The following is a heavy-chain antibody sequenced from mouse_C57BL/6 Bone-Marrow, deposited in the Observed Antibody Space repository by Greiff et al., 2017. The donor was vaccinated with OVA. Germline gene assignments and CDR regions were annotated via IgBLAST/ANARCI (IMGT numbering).Heavy chain of an antibody. Sequence: VQLQQSGAELVRPGASVKLSCTASGFNIKDDYMHWVKQRPEQGLEWIGWIDPENGDTEYASKFQGKATITADTSSNTAYLQISSLTSEDTAVYYCTTRGGSSYRTDYWGQGTTLTVSS. V-gene: IGHV14-4*01. D-gene: IGHD1-1*01. CDR1: GFNIKDDY. CDR3: TTRGGSSYRTDY. J-gene: IGHJ2*01. CDR2: IDPENGDT.